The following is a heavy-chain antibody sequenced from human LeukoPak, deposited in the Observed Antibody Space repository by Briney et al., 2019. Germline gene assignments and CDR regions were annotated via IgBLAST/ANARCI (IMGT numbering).Heavy chain of an antibody. V-gene: IGHV3-23*01. Sequence: PGGSLRLSCAASGFTFSSYAISWVRQAPGKGLEWVSGISSSAGNTNYADSVKGRFTIYRDNSKNTLYLQMNSLRVEDTAVYYCAKAQLRVTTGIDNWGQGTLVTVSS. CDR1: GFTFSSYA. CDR3: AKAQLRVTTGIDN. CDR2: ISSSAGNT. D-gene: IGHD4-17*01. J-gene: IGHJ4*02.